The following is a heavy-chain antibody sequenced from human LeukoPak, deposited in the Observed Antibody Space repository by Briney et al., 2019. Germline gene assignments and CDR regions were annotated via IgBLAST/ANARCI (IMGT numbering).Heavy chain of an antibody. CDR2: ISYDGSNK. V-gene: IGHV3-30-3*01. D-gene: IGHD6-6*01. J-gene: IGHJ6*02. CDR3: ASGTLGHHSSSSLSVYYYYGMDV. Sequence: GGSLRLSCAASGFTFSSYAMHWVRQAPGKGLEWVAVISYDGSNKYYADSVKGRFTISRDNSKNSLYLQMNSLRAEDTAVYYCASGTLGHHSSSSLSVYYYYGMDVWGQGTTVTVSS. CDR1: GFTFSSYA.